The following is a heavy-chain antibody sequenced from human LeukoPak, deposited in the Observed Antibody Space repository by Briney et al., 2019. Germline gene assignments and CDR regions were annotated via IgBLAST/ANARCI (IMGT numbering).Heavy chain of an antibody. CDR1: GYTFTSYD. Sequence: ASVKVSCKASGYTFTSYDINWVRQATGQGLEWMGWMNPNSGNTGYAQKFQGRVTMTRNTSISTAYMELSSLRSEDTAVYYCARAAVADSEFDYWGQGTLVTVSS. CDR2: MNPNSGNT. V-gene: IGHV1-8*01. J-gene: IGHJ4*02. CDR3: ARAAVADSEFDY. D-gene: IGHD6-19*01.